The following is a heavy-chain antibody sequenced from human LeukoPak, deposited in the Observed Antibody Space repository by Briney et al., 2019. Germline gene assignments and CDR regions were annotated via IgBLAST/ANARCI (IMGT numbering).Heavy chain of an antibody. CDR1: GGSIRSYY. CDR3: ARALTPGYCSGGTCSYFDY. D-gene: IGHD2-15*01. V-gene: IGHV4-59*01. CDR2: IYYSGST. Sequence: PSEALSLTCTVSGGSIRSYYWSWIRQPPGKGLEWIGYIYYSGSTNCNPSLKSRVTISVDTSKNQFSLKVSSVTAADTAVYYCARALTPGYCSGGTCSYFDYWGQGTLVTVSS. J-gene: IGHJ4*02.